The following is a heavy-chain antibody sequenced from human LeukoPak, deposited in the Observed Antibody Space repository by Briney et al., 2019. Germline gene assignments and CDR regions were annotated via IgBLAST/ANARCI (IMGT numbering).Heavy chain of an antibody. D-gene: IGHD5-18*01. Sequence: SETLSLTCTVSGGSISSSSYYWGWIRQPPGKGLEWIGSIYYSGSTYYNPSLKSRVTISVDTSKNQFSLKLSSVTAADTAVYYCARIVGCSYGKVDYWGQGTLVTVSS. CDR1: GGSISSSSYY. CDR3: ARIVGCSYGKVDY. J-gene: IGHJ4*02. V-gene: IGHV4-39*07. CDR2: IYYSGST.